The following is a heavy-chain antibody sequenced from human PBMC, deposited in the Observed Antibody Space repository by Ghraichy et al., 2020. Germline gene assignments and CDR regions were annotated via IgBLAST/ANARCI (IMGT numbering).Heavy chain of an antibody. V-gene: IGHV4-61*08. CDR3: TGRTYSSSSQSSSQLT. J-gene: IGHJ4*02. Sequence: SETLSLTCTVSGASVNSGGYYWTWIRQPPGKGLDWIGYISNSGSTSYNPSLKSRVTISVDTSKNQFSLKLSSLTAADTAVYYCTGRTYSSSSQSSSQLTWGQENVVTVSS. D-gene: IGHD6-6*01. CDR2: ISNSGST. CDR1: GASVNSGGYY.